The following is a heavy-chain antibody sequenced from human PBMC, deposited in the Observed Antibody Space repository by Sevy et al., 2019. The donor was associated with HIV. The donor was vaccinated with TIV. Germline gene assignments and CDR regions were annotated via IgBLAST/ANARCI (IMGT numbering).Heavy chain of an antibody. V-gene: IGHV3-48*02. CDR3: ARVQGDSSGYPSDH. Sequence: GGSLRLSCAASGFTFSSYSMNWVRQAPGKGLEWISFISGSSRTTYYAAFMKGRITISRDNGKNSLYLQMHSLRDEDTAMYYCARVQGDSSGYPSDHWGQGTLVTVSS. CDR1: GFTFSSYS. CDR2: ISGSSRTT. D-gene: IGHD3-22*01. J-gene: IGHJ4*02.